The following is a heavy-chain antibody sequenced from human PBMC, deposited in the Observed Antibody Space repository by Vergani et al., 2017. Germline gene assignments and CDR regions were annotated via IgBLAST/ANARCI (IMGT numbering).Heavy chain of an antibody. CDR3: ARISGGSAPYLHY. J-gene: IGHJ1*01. Sequence: EVHLEESGGGLVQPGGSLRLSCAASGFTFGDYYMAGIRLAPGKGLDWVASIKRDGTETFYVDSVKGRFTISRDNAKTTLYLQMNSLRDEDRGVYYCARISGGSAPYLHYWGQGTLVTVAS. CDR2: IKRDGTET. D-gene: IGHD2-15*01. V-gene: IGHV3-7*01. CDR1: GFTFGDYY.